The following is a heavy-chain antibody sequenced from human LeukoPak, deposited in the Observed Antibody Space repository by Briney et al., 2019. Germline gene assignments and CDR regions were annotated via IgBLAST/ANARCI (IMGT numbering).Heavy chain of an antibody. CDR3: ARDAARYYDSSGYPLDY. CDR1: GGSISSSSYY. Sequence: SETLSLTCTVSGGSISSSSYYWGWIRQPPGKGLEWIGSIYYSGSTYYNPSLKSRVTISVDTSKNQFSLKLSSVTAADTAVYYCARDAARYYDSSGYPLDYWGQGTLVTVSS. J-gene: IGHJ4*02. D-gene: IGHD3-22*01. CDR2: IYYSGST. V-gene: IGHV4-39*07.